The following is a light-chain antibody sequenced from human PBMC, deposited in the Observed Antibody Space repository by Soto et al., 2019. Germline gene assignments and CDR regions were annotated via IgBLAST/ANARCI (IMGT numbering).Light chain of an antibody. CDR2: VAS. Sequence: EIVLTQSPDTLSLSPGESATLSCRASQNVISNYLAWYQHKPGQAPRLLIYVASRRATGIPDRFSGSGSGTEFTLTISRLEPEDFAVYFCHQYGSAPQTLARGTKVDIK. CDR3: HQYGSAPQT. CDR1: QNVISNY. J-gene: IGKJ1*01. V-gene: IGKV3-20*01.